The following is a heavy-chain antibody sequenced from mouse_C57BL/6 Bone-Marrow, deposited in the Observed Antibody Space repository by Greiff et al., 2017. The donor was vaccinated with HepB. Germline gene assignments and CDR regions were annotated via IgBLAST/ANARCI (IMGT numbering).Heavy chain of an antibody. CDR2: IDPANGNT. CDR1: GLNIKNTY. J-gene: IGHJ4*01. CDR3: ASSRGGYYGAMDY. Sequence: VQLQQSVAELVRPGASVKLSCTASGLNIKNTYMHWVKQRPEQGLEWIGRIDPANGNTKYAPKFQGKATITADTSSNTAYLQLSSLTTEDTAIYYCASSRGGYYGAMDYWGQGTSVTVSS. V-gene: IGHV14-3*01. D-gene: IGHD1-2*01.